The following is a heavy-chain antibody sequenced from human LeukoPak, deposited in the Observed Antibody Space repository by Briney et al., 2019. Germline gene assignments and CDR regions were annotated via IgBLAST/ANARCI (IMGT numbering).Heavy chain of an antibody. CDR1: GGSISSYY. CDR2: IFTSGST. D-gene: IGHD2-2*01. CDR3: ARSGVPAAIYYCYYMDV. J-gene: IGHJ6*03. Sequence: PSETLSLTCTVSGGSISSYYWSWIRRPPGKGLGWIGVIFTSGSTNYNPSLKSRVTMSVDTSKNQFSLKLSSVTAADTAVYYCARSGVPAAIYYCYYMDVWGRGTTVTISS. V-gene: IGHV4-4*07.